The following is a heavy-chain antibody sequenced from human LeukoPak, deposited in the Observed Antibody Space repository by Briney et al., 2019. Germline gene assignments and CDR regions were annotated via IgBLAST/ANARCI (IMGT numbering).Heavy chain of an antibody. J-gene: IGHJ4*02. CDR2: IYYSGST. CDR3: ARAGLTGYASYYFDY. CDR1: GYSIRSGYY. V-gene: IGHV4-61*01. Sequence: SETLSLTCTVSGYSIRSGYYWSWIRQPPGKGLEWIGYIYYSGSTNYNPSLKSRVTISVDTSKNQFSLKLSSVTAADTAVYYCARAGLTGYASYYFDYWGQGTLVTVSS. D-gene: IGHD5-12*01.